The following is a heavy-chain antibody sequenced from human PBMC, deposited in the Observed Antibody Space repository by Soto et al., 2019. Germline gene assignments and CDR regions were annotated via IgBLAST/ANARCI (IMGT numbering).Heavy chain of an antibody. Sequence: QVQLVQSGAEVKKPGASVKVSCKASGYTFTSYYMHWVRQAPGQGLEWMGIINPSGGSTSYAQKFQGRVTMTRDTSTSTVYMELSRLRSEDMAVYYCARDLGYYDFWSGYYTGVNGYYYYGMDVWGQGTTVTVSS. CDR2: INPSGGST. CDR3: ARDLGYYDFWSGYYTGVNGYYYYGMDV. J-gene: IGHJ6*02. V-gene: IGHV1-46*01. CDR1: GYTFTSYY. D-gene: IGHD3-3*01.